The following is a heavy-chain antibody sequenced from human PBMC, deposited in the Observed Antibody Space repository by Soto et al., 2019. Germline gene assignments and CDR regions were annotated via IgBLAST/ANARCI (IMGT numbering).Heavy chain of an antibody. V-gene: IGHV4-31*03. CDR3: ASDVDTAMGYFDY. D-gene: IGHD5-18*01. J-gene: IGHJ4*02. CDR1: GGSISSGGYY. Sequence: QVQLQESGPGLVKPSQTLSLTCTVSGGSISSGGYYWSWIRQHPGKGLEWIGYIYYSGSTYCNPSRKSRVTISVDTYKKQFSLKLSSVTAADTAVYYCASDVDTAMGYFDYWGQGTLVTVSS. CDR2: IYYSGST.